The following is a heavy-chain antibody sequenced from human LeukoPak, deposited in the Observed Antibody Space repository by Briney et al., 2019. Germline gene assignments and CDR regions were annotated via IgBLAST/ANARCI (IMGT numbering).Heavy chain of an antibody. V-gene: IGHV3-30-3*01. D-gene: IGHD5-12*01. J-gene: IGHJ6*02. CDR3: ARPSGYDTYYYYGMDV. CDR2: ISYDGSNK. CDR1: GFTFSSYA. Sequence: GGSLRLSCAASGFTFSSYAMHWVRQAPGKGLERVAVISYDGSNKYYADSVKGRFTISRDNSKNTLYLQMNSLRAEDTAVYYCARPSGYDTYYYYGMDVWGQGTTVTVSS.